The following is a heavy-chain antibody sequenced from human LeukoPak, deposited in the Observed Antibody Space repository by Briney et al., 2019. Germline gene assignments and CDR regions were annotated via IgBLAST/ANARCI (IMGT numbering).Heavy chain of an antibody. CDR1: VFTLSGDW. V-gene: IGHV3-7*04. J-gene: IGHJ3*02. Sequence: VGTLRLSCVPSVFTLSGDWISGVCEAPGKGVGCGSDIKHDGGEKYYVDSVNGQFTIPRDNPKNSLYLQMNSLRAEDAAVYYCARVEMGTVGAFDSWGQGTMVTVSS. CDR3: ARVEMGTVGAFDS. D-gene: IGHD5-24*01. CDR2: IKHDGGEK.